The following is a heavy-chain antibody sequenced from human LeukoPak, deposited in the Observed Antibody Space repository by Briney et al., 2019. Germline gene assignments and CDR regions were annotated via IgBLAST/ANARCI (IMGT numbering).Heavy chain of an antibody. Sequence: ETLSLTCTVSGGSISSYYWSWIRQPPGKGLEWIGYIYYSGSTNYNPSLKSRVTISVDTSKNQFSLKLSSVTAADTAVYYCARDRGYCSSTSCYSSSWPDAFDIWGQGTMVTVSS. CDR3: ARDRGYCSSTSCYSSSWPDAFDI. D-gene: IGHD2-2*02. CDR2: IYYSGST. J-gene: IGHJ3*02. CDR1: GGSISSYY. V-gene: IGHV4-59*01.